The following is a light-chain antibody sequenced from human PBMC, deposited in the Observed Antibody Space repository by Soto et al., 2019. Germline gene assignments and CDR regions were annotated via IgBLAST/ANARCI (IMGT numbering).Light chain of an antibody. V-gene: IGKV1-5*03. CDR3: QQYHNYPYT. J-gene: IGKJ2*01. Sequence: DIQMTQSPSTLSASVGDRVTITCRASQSISSWLAWYQQKPGKARKLLIYKASNLESWVPSRFSGSGSGTAFTLTISSLQPDDFATYYCQQYHNYPYTFAQGTKLEIK. CDR2: KAS. CDR1: QSISSW.